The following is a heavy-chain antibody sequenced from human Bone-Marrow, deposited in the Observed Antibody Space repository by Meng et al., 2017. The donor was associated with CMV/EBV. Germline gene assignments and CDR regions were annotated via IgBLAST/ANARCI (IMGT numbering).Heavy chain of an antibody. CDR1: GYTFTSYG. CDR2: ISAHNGNT. D-gene: IGHD2-2*03. Sequence: ASVKVSCKASGYTFTSYGISWVRQAPGQGLEWMGWISAHNGNTNYAQKLQGRVTMTTDTSTSRAYMELGSLRSDDTAVYYCARDLTKMDIVVVPAAASTYNWFDPWGQGTLVTVSS. V-gene: IGHV1-18*01. J-gene: IGHJ5*02. CDR3: ARDLTKMDIVVVPAAASTYNWFDP.